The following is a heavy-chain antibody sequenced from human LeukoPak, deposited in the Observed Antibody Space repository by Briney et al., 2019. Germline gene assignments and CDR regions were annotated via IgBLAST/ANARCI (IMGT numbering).Heavy chain of an antibody. CDR3: ARGGYRYAGLFDH. CDR2: IKQEGDEE. J-gene: IGHJ4*02. CDR1: GFSFSNYW. Sequence: GGSLRLSCAASGFSFSNYWMTWARQAPGKGLEWVATIKQEGDEEKYVDSVKGRFTISRDYAKDSLYLQMNSLRAEDTAVYYCARGGYRYAGLFDHWGQGILVTVSS. D-gene: IGHD5-18*01. V-gene: IGHV3-7*01.